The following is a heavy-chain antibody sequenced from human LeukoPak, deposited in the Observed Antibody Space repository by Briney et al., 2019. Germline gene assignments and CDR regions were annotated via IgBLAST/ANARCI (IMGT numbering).Heavy chain of an antibody. Sequence: ASVKVSCKTSGYNFNSYGINWVRQAPGQGLEWMGWITIYNRNTNYAQKLQGRVTMTTDTSTSTAYMELRSLRSDDTAVYYCARDGYCSSTSCYRFDPWGQGTLVTVSS. D-gene: IGHD2-2*03. CDR3: ARDGYCSSTSCYRFDP. V-gene: IGHV1-18*01. CDR2: ITIYNRNT. J-gene: IGHJ5*02. CDR1: GYNFNSYG.